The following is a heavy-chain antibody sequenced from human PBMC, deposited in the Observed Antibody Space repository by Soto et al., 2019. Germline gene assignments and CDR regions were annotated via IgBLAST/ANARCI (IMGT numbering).Heavy chain of an antibody. CDR3: ARVRYNWNYVLDY. CDR2: ISTYNVNT. CDR1: GYTFTSFG. V-gene: IGHV1-18*01. D-gene: IGHD1-7*01. Sequence: QVQLVQSGPAVKKPGASVKVSCKASGYTFTSFGISWVRQAPGQGLEWMGWISTYNVNTNYAQKFQGRVTMATDTSTSTAYMELRSLRSDDTAVYFCARVRYNWNYVLDYWGQGTLVTVSS. J-gene: IGHJ4*02.